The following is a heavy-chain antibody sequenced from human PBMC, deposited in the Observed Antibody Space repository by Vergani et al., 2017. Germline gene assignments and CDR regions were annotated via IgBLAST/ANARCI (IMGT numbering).Heavy chain of an antibody. V-gene: IGHV1-69*01. CDR1: GGTFSSYA. D-gene: IGHD6-6*01. J-gene: IGHJ6*03. CDR3: ARGVSIAAPSDLYYFYMDV. Sequence: QVQLVQSGAEVKKPGSSVKVSCKASGGTFSSYAISWVRQAPGQGLEWMGGIIPIFGTANYAQKFQGRVTITADESTSTAYMELRGLRSDDTAVYYCARGVSIAAPSDLYYFYMDVWGKGTSVTVSS. CDR2: IIPIFGTA.